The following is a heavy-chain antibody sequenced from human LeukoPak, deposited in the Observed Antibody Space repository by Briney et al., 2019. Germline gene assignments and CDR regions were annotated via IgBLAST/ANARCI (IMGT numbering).Heavy chain of an antibody. CDR2: ISYDGSNE. CDR1: GLTFSSYV. CDR3: ARDSGDYGMDV. Sequence: GGSLRLSCAASGLTFSSYVMHWVRQAPGKGLEWVAIISYDGSNEYYADSVKGRFTISRDNSKNTLYLQMNSLRAEDTAVYYGARDSGDYGMDVWGQGTTVTVSS. V-gene: IGHV3-30*04. J-gene: IGHJ6*02.